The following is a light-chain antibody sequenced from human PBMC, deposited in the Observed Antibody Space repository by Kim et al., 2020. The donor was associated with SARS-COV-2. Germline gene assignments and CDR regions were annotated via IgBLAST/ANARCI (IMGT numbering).Light chain of an antibody. J-gene: IGLJ1*01. CDR2: EVN. V-gene: IGLV2-23*02. Sequence: QSALTQPASVSGSPGQSITISCTRTSNDVGTYKFVSWYQHHPGKAPKLMIYEVNKRPSGVSNRFSGSKSGNTASLTLSGLQAEDEADYYCCSYAGSDTFVFGTGTQLTVL. CDR1: SNDVGTYKF. CDR3: CSYAGSDTFV.